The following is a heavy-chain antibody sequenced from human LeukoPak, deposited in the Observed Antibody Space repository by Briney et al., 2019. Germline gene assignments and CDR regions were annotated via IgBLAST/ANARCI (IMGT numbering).Heavy chain of an antibody. D-gene: IGHD5-18*01. CDR2: IHSDARST. CDR3: ARVRPGNTAIDY. CDR1: GFTFSTYW. V-gene: IGHV3-74*01. J-gene: IGHJ4*02. Sequence: GGSLRLSCAASGFTFSTYWMHWVRQAPGKGLVWVSRIHSDARSTSYADSVNGRFTISRDNAKNTLYLQMNSLRAEDTAVYYCARVRPGNTAIDYWGQGILVTVSS.